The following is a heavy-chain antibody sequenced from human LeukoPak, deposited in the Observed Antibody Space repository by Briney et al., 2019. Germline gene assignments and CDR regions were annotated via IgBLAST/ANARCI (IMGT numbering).Heavy chain of an antibody. CDR1: GFIFSSYA. Sequence: GGSLRLSCAASGFIFSSYAMSWVRQAPGKGLEWVSSISSSSSYIYYADSVKGRFTISRDNAKNSLYLQMNSLRAEDTAVYYCAREAAGPIDYWGQGTLVTVSS. CDR2: ISSSSSYI. CDR3: AREAAGPIDY. D-gene: IGHD6-13*01. J-gene: IGHJ4*02. V-gene: IGHV3-21*01.